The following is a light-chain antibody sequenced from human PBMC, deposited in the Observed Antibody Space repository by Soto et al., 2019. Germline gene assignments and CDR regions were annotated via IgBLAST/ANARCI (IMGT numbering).Light chain of an antibody. CDR2: GAS. CDR1: QSVSSN. CDR3: QQYNTGT. Sequence: EIVMTQSPATLSVSPGERATISCRASQSVSSNLAWYQQKPGQAPRLLIYGASTRATGIPARFSGSGSGTEFTLTISSLQSEDFAVYYCQQYNTGTFGQGTKVDIK. V-gene: IGKV3-15*01. J-gene: IGKJ1*01.